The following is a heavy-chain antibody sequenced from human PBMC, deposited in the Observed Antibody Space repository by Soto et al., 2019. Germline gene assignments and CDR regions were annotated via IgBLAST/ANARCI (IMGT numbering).Heavy chain of an antibody. CDR1: GGSISNYY. CDR2: IYYSGTT. D-gene: IGHD3-10*01. V-gene: IGHV4-59*01. CDR3: ARAHYYGSVTWYFDL. J-gene: IGHJ2*01. Sequence: QVQLQESGPGLVKPSETLSLTCTVSGGSISNYYWNWIRQSPGKELEYIGYIYYSGTTNYNPSLESRVTISVDTSKNQFFLKLSSVTAADTAVYYCARAHYYGSVTWYFDLWGRGTLVTVSS.